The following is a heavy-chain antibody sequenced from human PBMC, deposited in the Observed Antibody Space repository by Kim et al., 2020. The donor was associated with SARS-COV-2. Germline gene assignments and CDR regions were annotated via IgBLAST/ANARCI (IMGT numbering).Heavy chain of an antibody. V-gene: IGHV3-7*01. Sequence: GGSLRLSCAASGFTLSTYWMSWLRQAPGKGLEWVASIKQDGTEKYYVDSVKGRFIISRDNAKNSLYLQMNSLRAEDTAMYYCARETGTWYIHYFDYWGQGNLVTVSS. D-gene: IGHD6-13*01. CDR1: GFTLSTYW. CDR3: ARETGTWYIHYFDY. CDR2: IKQDGTEK. J-gene: IGHJ4*02.